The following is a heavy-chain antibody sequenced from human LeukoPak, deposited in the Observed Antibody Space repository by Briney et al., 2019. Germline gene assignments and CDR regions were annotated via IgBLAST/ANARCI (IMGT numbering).Heavy chain of an antibody. V-gene: IGHV3-7*01. CDR2: IKQDGSDK. CDR1: GFTFSNAS. D-gene: IGHD3-10*02. Sequence: GGSLRLSCAASGFTFSNASMNWVRQAPGKGLEWVANIKQDGSDKYYVDSVKGRFTISRDNAKNSLYLQMNSLRAEDTAVYYCAELGITMIGGVWGKGTTVTISS. J-gene: IGHJ6*04. CDR3: AELGITMIGGV.